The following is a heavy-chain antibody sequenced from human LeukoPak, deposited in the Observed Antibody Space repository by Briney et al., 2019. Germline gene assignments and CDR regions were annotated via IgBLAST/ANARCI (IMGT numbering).Heavy chain of an antibody. Sequence: GGSLRLSCAASGFTFSNAWMSWVRQAPGKGLEWVGRIKSKTDGGTTDYAAPVKGRFTISRDDSKNTLYLQMNSLKTEDTAVYYCTVTYYYGSGSYSDAFDIWGQGTMVTVSS. CDR2: IKSKTDGGTT. CDR1: GFTFSNAW. V-gene: IGHV3-15*01. CDR3: TVTYYYGSGSYSDAFDI. D-gene: IGHD3-10*01. J-gene: IGHJ3*02.